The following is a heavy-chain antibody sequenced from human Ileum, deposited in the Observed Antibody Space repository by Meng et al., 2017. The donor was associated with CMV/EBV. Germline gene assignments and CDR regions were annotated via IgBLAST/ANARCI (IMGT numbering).Heavy chain of an antibody. J-gene: IGHJ4*02. CDR3: AHFTSLDTGFDF. Sequence: QLVQFWAEVEKPGSVVEVFCNASGNTFSSDGFSWVRQAPGQGLEWMGGIIPMFGTHYNAQKFQGRVTISADESTSTVYMELNSLRSEDTAVYYCAHFTSLDTGFDFWGQGTLVTVSS. D-gene: IGHD5-18*01. V-gene: IGHV1-69*01. CDR1: GNTFSSDG. CDR2: IIPMFGTH.